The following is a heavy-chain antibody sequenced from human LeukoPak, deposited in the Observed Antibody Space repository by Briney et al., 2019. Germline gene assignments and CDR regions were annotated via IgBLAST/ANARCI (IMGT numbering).Heavy chain of an antibody. CDR2: IYHSGST. CDR1: GYSISSGYY. V-gene: IGHV4-38-2*02. D-gene: IGHD6-13*01. CDR3: ARGKSSNL. Sequence: PSETLSLTCTVSGYSISSGYYWGWIRQPPGKGLEWIGNIYHSGSTYYNPSLKSRVTISVDTSKNQFSLKLSSVTAADTAVYYCARGKSSNLWGQGTLVTVSS. J-gene: IGHJ5*02.